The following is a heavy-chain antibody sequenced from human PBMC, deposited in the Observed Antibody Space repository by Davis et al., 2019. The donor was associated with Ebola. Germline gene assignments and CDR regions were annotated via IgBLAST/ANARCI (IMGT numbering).Heavy chain of an antibody. D-gene: IGHD1-14*01. CDR2: IYRDGST. J-gene: IGHJ6*02. CDR3: AKPPMGVYAMDV. V-gene: IGHV4-4*02. CDR1: SGSISDNNW. Sequence: MPSETLSLTCAVSSGSISDNNWWSWVRQSPGKGLEWFGEIYRDGSTNYNPSLQGRVIISLDWSTNQISLSLTSVTAADTAVYYCAKPPMGVYAMDVWGQGTTVTVSS.